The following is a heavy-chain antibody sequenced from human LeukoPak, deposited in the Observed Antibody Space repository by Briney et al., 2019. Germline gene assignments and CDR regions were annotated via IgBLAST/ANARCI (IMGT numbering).Heavy chain of an antibody. CDR1: GGSISSYY. CDR3: ARDRDERAFDI. CDR2: IYYSGST. Sequence: PSETLSLTCTVSGGSISSYYWSWIRQPPGKGLEWIGYIYYSGSTNYNPSLKSRVTISVDTSKNQFSLKLSSVTAADTAVYYCARDRDERAFDIWGQGTMVTVSS. V-gene: IGHV4-59*01. D-gene: IGHD2-21*02. J-gene: IGHJ3*02.